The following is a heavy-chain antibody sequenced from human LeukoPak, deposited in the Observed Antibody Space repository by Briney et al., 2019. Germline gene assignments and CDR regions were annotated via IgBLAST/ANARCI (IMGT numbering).Heavy chain of an antibody. CDR2: INPSGGST. CDR3: ATVTTAAGRRNYFDY. D-gene: IGHD6-13*01. Sequence: GASVKVSCKASGYTFTGYYMHWVRQAPGQGLEWMGIINPSGGSTSYAQKFQGRVTMTRDTSTSTVYMELSSLRSEDTAVYYCATVTTAAGRRNYFDYWGQGTLVTVSS. CDR1: GYTFTGYY. V-gene: IGHV1-46*01. J-gene: IGHJ4*02.